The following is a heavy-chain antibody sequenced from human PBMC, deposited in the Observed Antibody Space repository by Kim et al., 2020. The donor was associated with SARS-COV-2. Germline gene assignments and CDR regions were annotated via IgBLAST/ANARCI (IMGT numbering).Heavy chain of an antibody. Sequence: GGSLRLSCAASGFTFSSYAMSWVRQAPGKGLEWVSAISGSGGSTYYADSVKGRFTISRDNSKNTLYLQMNSLRAEDTAVYYCAKIITMVRGVIITRRGSYGMDVWGQGTTVTVSS. CDR2: ISGSGGST. CDR1: GFTFSSYA. J-gene: IGHJ6*02. V-gene: IGHV3-23*01. CDR3: AKIITMVRGVIITRRGSYGMDV. D-gene: IGHD3-10*01.